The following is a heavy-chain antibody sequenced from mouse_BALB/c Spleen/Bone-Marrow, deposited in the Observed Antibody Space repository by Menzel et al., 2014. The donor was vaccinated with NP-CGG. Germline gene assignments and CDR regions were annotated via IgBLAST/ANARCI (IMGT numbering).Heavy chain of an antibody. CDR3: ARHRQWLSPFDY. V-gene: IGHV5-6-2*01. Sequence: EVKLMESGGGLVKLGGSLKLSCAASGFTFSNYYMSWVRQTPEKRLELVAAINTNGGNTFYPDTVKGRFTISRDNAKNTLYLQMSSLKSEDSALYYCARHRQWLSPFDYWGQGTTLTVSS. CDR2: INTNGGNT. J-gene: IGHJ2*01. CDR1: GFTFSNYY. D-gene: IGHD2-2*01.